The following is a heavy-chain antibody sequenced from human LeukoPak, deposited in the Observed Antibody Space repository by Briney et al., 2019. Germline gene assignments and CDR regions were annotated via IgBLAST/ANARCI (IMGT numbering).Heavy chain of an antibody. Sequence: SVKVSCKASGGTFSSYAISWVRQAPGQGLEWMGGIIPIFGTANYAQKFQGRVTITADESTSTAYMELSSLRSEDTAVYYCARDRDRSGSQSYWGQGTLVTVSS. D-gene: IGHD1-26*01. CDR2: IIPIFGTA. CDR1: GGTFSSYA. CDR3: ARDRDRSGSQSY. J-gene: IGHJ4*02. V-gene: IGHV1-69*13.